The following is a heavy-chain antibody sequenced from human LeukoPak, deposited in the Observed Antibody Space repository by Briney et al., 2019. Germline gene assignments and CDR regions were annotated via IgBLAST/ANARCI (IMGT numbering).Heavy chain of an antibody. D-gene: IGHD3-10*01. J-gene: IGHJ4*02. Sequence: ASVKVSCKASGYTFTSYGISWVRQAPGQGLEWMGWINPNSGGTNYAQKFQGRVTMTRDTSISTAYMELSRLRSDDTAVYYCARTDYYGSGSYYYWGQGTLVTVSS. V-gene: IGHV1-2*02. CDR1: GYTFTSYG. CDR3: ARTDYYGSGSYYY. CDR2: INPNSGGT.